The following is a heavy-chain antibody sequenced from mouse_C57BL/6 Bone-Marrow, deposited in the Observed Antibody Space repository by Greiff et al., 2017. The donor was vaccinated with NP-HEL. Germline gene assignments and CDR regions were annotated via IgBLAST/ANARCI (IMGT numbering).Heavy chain of an antibody. D-gene: IGHD1-1*01. Sequence: QVQLQQPGAELVRPGSSVKLSCKASGYTFTSYWMHWVKQRPIQGLEWIGNIDPSDSETHYNQKFKDKATLTVDKSSSPAYMQLSSLTSEDSAVYYCARSGITTSRGYFDYWGQGTTLTVSS. CDR2: IDPSDSET. CDR1: GYTFTSYW. CDR3: ARSGITTSRGYFDY. V-gene: IGHV1-52*01. J-gene: IGHJ2*01.